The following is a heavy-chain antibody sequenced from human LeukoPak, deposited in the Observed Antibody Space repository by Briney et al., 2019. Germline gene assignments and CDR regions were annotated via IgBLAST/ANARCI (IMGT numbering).Heavy chain of an antibody. D-gene: IGHD2-2*01. V-gene: IGHV4-34*01. Sequence: SETLSLTCAVYGGSFSTYYWSWVRQPPGSGLEWIGEINQSGSTNYSPSLKRRVTVSIDTSKNQFSLKLSSVTAADTAVYYCAREVPSYCSSTSCYQNLDYWGQGTLVTVSS. CDR2: INQSGST. CDR1: GGSFSTYY. CDR3: AREVPSYCSSTSCYQNLDY. J-gene: IGHJ4*02.